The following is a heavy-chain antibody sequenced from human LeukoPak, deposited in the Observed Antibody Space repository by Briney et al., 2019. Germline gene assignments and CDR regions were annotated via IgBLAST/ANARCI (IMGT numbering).Heavy chain of an antibody. Sequence: GGSLRLSCAASVFTFRSYNMNWVRQAPGKGLEWVSSILSSGTYIYYAESLKGRFTISRDNAKDSVYLQMNKLRAEDTAVYYCARDDLRTYYGMDVWGQGTTVTVSS. CDR3: ARDDLRTYYGMDV. V-gene: IGHV3-21*01. CDR2: ILSSGTYI. D-gene: IGHD1-1*01. CDR1: VFTFRSYN. J-gene: IGHJ6*02.